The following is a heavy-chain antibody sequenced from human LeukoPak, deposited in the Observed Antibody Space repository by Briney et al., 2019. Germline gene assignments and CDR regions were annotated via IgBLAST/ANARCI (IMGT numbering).Heavy chain of an antibody. J-gene: IGHJ4*02. CDR1: GYTFTGYY. Sequence: GASVKVSCKASGYTFTGYYMHWVRQAPGQGLEWMGWISAYNGNTNYAQKLQGRVTMTTDTSTSTAYMELRSLRSDDTAVYYCARGGGYSYGYFFDYWGQGTLVTVSS. D-gene: IGHD5-18*01. V-gene: IGHV1-18*04. CDR2: ISAYNGNT. CDR3: ARGGGYSYGYFFDY.